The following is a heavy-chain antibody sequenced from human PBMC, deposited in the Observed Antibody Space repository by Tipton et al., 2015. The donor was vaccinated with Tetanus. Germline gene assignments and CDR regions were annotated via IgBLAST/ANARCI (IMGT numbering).Heavy chain of an antibody. V-gene: IGHV1-8*02. CDR1: GYTFTSYG. CDR3: ASGSSIRHGLDG. J-gene: IGHJ6*02. D-gene: IGHD2-2*01. CDR2: LNPKSGSA. Sequence: QSGAEVKKPGASVKVSCKASGYTFTSYGLNWVRKAAGRGFEWMGWLNPKSGSAAYAPRFQGRVTMTTNTSITTAFMEVASLTYENTAVYCGASGSSIRHGLDGWGHGPSVTVSS.